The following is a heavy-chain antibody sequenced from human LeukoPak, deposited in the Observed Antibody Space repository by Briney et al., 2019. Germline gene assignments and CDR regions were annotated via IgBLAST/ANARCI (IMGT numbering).Heavy chain of an antibody. V-gene: IGHV4-39*01. D-gene: IGHD1-26*01. J-gene: IGHJ6*03. Sequence: PSETLSLTCTVSGGSISSSSYYWGWIRQAPGKGLEWIGSIYHSGSTHYNPSLKSRVTISVDTSKNQFSLNLSSVTAADTAVYYCARVGVGGPYYYVDVWGKGTTVTVSS. CDR1: GGSISSSSYY. CDR3: ARVGVGGPYYYVDV. CDR2: IYHSGST.